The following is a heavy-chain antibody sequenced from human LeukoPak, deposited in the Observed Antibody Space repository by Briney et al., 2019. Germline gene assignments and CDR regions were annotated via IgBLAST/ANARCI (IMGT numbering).Heavy chain of an antibody. CDR2: INPSGRST. V-gene: IGHV1-46*02. D-gene: IGHD1-7*01. Sequence: GASVKLSCKASAYTFEKYYIHWVRQAPGQGLEWMGVINPSGRSTSYAQQFQGRVTVTRDTSTSTVYMDLSSLRSEDSAVYYCAKDSLELQRRNWFDPWGQGTLVTVSS. CDR1: AYTFEKYY. CDR3: AKDSLELQRRNWFDP. J-gene: IGHJ5*02.